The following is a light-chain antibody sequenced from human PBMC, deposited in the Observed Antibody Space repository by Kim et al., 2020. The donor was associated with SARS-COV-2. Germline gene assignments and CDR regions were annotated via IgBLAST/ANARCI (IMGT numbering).Light chain of an antibody. J-gene: IGKJ2*01. CDR2: AAS. CDR3: QQSYSTPYT. CDR1: QNINNY. Sequence: DTQMTQSPPSLSASVGDRVTITCRASQNINNYLNWYQQKPGKAPKLLISAASSLQSGVPSRFSGSGSGTDFTLTISSLQAEDLATYYCQQSYSTPYTFGQGTKLEI. V-gene: IGKV1-39*01.